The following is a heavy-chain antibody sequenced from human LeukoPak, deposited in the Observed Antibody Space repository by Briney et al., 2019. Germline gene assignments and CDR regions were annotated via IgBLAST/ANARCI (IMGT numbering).Heavy chain of an antibody. D-gene: IGHD3-16*02. CDR2: IQFDGTKT. Sequence: GGSLRLSCAASGLTFSSSGMQWVRQAPGRGLEWVAFIQFDGTKTYYADSVKGRFTISRDSSKNTLYLQMNSLRVDDTAVYYCAKGAFVRLGELSPSWGQGTLVTVSS. J-gene: IGHJ5*02. CDR1: GLTFSSSG. CDR3: AKGAFVRLGELSPS. V-gene: IGHV3-30*02.